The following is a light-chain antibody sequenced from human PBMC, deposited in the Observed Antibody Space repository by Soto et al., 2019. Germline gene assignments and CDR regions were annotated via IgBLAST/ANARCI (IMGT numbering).Light chain of an antibody. V-gene: IGKV3-15*01. CDR2: GAS. J-gene: IGKJ1*01. Sequence: EIVMTQSPDTLSVSPGEGATLSCRFSQSIRSNLAWYQQRPGQAPRLLMYGASTRADGIPARFTGSGSGTEFTLTISSLQPDDFATYYCQQYDNWPWTFGQGTKVDIK. CDR1: QSIRSN. CDR3: QQYDNWPWT.